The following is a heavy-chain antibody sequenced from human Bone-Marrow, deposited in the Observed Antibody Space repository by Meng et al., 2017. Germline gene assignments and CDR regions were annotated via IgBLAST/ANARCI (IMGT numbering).Heavy chain of an antibody. CDR3: ARDGTGGSSSFYY. D-gene: IGHD6-13*01. Sequence: LKASGPGLVKPSGPLSLTCSVSGGSISSRNWWSWVRQPPGKGLEWIGEIYHSGSTNYNPSLKSRVTISVDKSKNQFSLKLSSVTAADTAVYYCARDGTGGSSSFYYWGQGTLVTVSS. CDR1: GGSISSRNW. CDR2: IYHSGST. V-gene: IGHV4-4*02. J-gene: IGHJ4*02.